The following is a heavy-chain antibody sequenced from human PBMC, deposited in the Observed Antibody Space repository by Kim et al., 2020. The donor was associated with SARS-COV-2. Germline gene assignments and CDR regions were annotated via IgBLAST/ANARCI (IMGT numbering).Heavy chain of an antibody. Sequence: ASVKVSCKVSGYTLIELSIHWVRQAPGKGLEWMGGVDPEDGETIYAQKFQGRVSMTEDTSTDTAYMELSSLRSEDMAVYYCVTGPPYDSNWFDPWGQGTLVTVSS. V-gene: IGHV1-24*01. D-gene: IGHD3-22*01. CDR2: VDPEDGET. J-gene: IGHJ5*02. CDR1: GYTLIELS. CDR3: VTGPPYDSNWFDP.